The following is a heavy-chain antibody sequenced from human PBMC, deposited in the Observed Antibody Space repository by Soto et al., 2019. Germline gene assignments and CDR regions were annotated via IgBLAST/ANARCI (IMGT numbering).Heavy chain of an antibody. J-gene: IGHJ3*01. CDR1: GYSFDSYA. CDR2: IGSGDT. CDR3: ARENDPYGFDL. V-gene: IGHV1-18*01. Sequence: QVQLVQSGATREKPGASVKVSCEAFGYSFDSYAYSWVRQAPGQGLEWMGRIGSGDTKYAQKLQGRVTMTTDTSTNTAYMELRSLRSDDTALYYCARENDPYGFDLWGQGTMVTVSS.